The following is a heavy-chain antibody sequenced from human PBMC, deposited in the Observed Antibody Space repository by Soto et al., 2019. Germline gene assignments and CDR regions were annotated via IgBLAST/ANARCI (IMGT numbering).Heavy chain of an antibody. CDR1: GFTFSDHF. D-gene: IGHD6-13*01. CDR3: ARGAAAAGTDFYYYGMDV. V-gene: IGHV3-72*01. CDR2: AGDKANAYTT. J-gene: IGHJ6*02. Sequence: EVQLVESGGGLVQPGGSLRLSCAASGFTFSDHFIDWVRQAPGKGLEWVGRAGDKANAYTTQYAASVKGRFTISRDDSKNSLYLQMNSLKTEDTAVYYCARGAAAAGTDFYYYGMDVWGQGTTVTVSS.